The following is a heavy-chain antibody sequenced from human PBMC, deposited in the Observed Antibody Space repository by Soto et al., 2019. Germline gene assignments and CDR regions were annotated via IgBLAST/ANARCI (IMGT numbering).Heavy chain of an antibody. CDR2: IYYSGIT. D-gene: IGHD6-13*01. J-gene: IGHJ3*02. CDR3: ARDGGSSFDAFDI. Sequence: PSETLSLTCTVSGGSISSGVYYWSGIRHHPGKGLEWIGYIYYSGITYYNPSLKSRVTISVDTSKNQFSLKLSSVTAADTAVYYCARDGGSSFDAFDIWGQGTMVTVSS. CDR1: GGSISSGVYY. V-gene: IGHV4-31*03.